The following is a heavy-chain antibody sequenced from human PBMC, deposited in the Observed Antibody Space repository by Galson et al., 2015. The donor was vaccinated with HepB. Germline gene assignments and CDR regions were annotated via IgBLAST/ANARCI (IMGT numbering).Heavy chain of an antibody. D-gene: IGHD2-2*01. J-gene: IGHJ3*02. CDR2: INAGNGNT. CDR3: ARDRVCSSTSCYGDWDAFDI. Sequence: SVKVSCKASGYTFTSYAMHWVRQAPGQRLEWMGWINAGNGNTKYSQKFQGRVTITRDTSASTAYMELSSLRSEDTAVYYCARDRVCSSTSCYGDWDAFDIWGQGTMVTVSS. CDR1: GYTFTSYA. V-gene: IGHV1-3*01.